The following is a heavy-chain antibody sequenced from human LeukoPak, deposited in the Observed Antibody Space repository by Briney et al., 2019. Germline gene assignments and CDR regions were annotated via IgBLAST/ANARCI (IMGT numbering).Heavy chain of an antibody. CDR3: ARGPPPDFDY. Sequence: PSETLSLTCTVSGYSISSGYYWGWIRQPPGKGLEWIGGMYHTGSTYYNPSLKSRVTISVDTSKNQFSLKLSSVTAADTAVYYCARGPPPDFDYWGRGTLVTVSS. J-gene: IGHJ4*02. CDR2: MYHTGST. CDR1: GYSISSGYY. V-gene: IGHV4-38-2*02.